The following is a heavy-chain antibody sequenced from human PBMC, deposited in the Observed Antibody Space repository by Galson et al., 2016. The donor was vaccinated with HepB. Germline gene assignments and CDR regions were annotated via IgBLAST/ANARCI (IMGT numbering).Heavy chain of an antibody. D-gene: IGHD3-10*01. V-gene: IGHV1-69-2*01. CDR2: VDPGDGET. CDR3: APLEGWFWD. CDR1: GYSFTDYS. J-gene: IGHJ4*02. Sequence: VKVSCKVSGYSFTDYSIHWVQQAPGKGHEWMGLVDPGDGETIYAEKFQGRVTITADTSTDTTYMELSSLRPEDTAVYFCAPLEGWFWDWGQGTLVTVSS.